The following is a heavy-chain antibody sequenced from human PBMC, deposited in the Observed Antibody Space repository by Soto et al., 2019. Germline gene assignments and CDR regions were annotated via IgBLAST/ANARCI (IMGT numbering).Heavy chain of an antibody. Sequence: QVQLVQSGTEVKKPGSSVKVSCKASGGTFSSYAISWVRQAPGQGLEWMGGIIPIFGTANYAQKFQGRVGITADEPTSTACMELSSLRSEDTGVYYCAGRFLEWLSEPHYYYYYGMDVWGQGTTVTVSS. D-gene: IGHD3-3*01. CDR3: AGRFLEWLSEPHYYYYYGMDV. CDR2: IIPIFGTA. V-gene: IGHV1-69*01. J-gene: IGHJ6*02. CDR1: GGTFSSYA.